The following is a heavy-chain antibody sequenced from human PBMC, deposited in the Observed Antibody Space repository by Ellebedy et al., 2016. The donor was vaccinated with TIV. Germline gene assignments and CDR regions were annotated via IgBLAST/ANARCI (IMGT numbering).Heavy chain of an antibody. Sequence: MPSETLSLTCTVSGGSISSYYWSWIRQPPGKGLEWIGYIYYSGSTNYKPPLKSRVTISVDTSKNQFSLKLSSVTAADTAVYYCARIRLDCSGGSCYPGWFDPWGQGTLVTVSS. D-gene: IGHD2-15*01. CDR3: ARIRLDCSGGSCYPGWFDP. V-gene: IGHV4-59*01. J-gene: IGHJ5*02. CDR2: IYYSGST. CDR1: GGSISSYY.